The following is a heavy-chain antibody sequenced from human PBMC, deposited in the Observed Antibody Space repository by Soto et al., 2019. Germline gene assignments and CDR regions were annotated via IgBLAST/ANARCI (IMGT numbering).Heavy chain of an antibody. CDR3: STLEWATAMVTGGMAV. V-gene: IGHV4-39*01. D-gene: IGHD5-18*01. J-gene: IGHJ6*02. CDR2: IYNSGTT. Sequence: LSHTYSTADGYISSSSADWSWQNEPQGKGLEWFGSIYNSGTTYYTQSLKSRVTISVDTSKNQFSLKLSSVTAADTAVYYCSTLEWATAMVTGGMAVWGQGTTVPGSS. CDR1: DGYISSSSAD.